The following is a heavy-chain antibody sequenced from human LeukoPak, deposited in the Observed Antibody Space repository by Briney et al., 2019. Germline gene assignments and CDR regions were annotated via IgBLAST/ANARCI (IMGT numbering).Heavy chain of an antibody. CDR2: IRFDGDNK. CDR1: GFRFSSYG. D-gene: IGHD3-10*01. Sequence: PGGSLRLSCAASGFRFSSYGMHWVRQAPGKGLEWVSVIRFDGDNKYYGDSVKGRFTISRDNSENKVFLQMNNLRPEDTAVYFCARSVNGSGSYMDVWGQGTTVTVSS. CDR3: ARSVNGSGSYMDV. J-gene: IGHJ6*02. V-gene: IGHV3-33*03.